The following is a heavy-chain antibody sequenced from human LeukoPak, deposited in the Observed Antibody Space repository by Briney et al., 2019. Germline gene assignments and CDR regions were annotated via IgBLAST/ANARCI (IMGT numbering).Heavy chain of an antibody. CDR2: ISWNSGSI. D-gene: IGHD3-22*01. J-gene: IGHJ4*02. Sequence: QSGGSLRLSCAASGFTFDDYAMHWVRQAPGKGLEWVSGISWNSGSIGYADSVKGRFTISRDNAKNSLYLQMNSLRAEDTALYYCARVTPVDSSGYYVDYWGQGTLVTVSS. V-gene: IGHV3-9*01. CDR3: ARVTPVDSSGYYVDY. CDR1: GFTFDDYA.